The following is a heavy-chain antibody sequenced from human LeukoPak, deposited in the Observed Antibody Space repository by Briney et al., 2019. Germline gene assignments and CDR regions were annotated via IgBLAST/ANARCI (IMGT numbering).Heavy chain of an antibody. CDR3: ARVPPQLRDGLL. CDR2: IYHSGST. D-gene: IGHD5-24*01. V-gene: IGHV4-38-2*02. Sequence: SETLSLTCTVSGDSISSYYWSWIRQPPGKGLEWIGSIYHSGSTYYNPSLKSRVTISVDTSKNQYSLKLSSVTAADTAVYYCARVPPQLRDGLLWGQGTLVTVSS. CDR1: GDSISSYY. J-gene: IGHJ4*02.